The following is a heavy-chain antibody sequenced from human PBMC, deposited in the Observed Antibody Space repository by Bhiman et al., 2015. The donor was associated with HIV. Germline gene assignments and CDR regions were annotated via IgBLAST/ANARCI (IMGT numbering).Heavy chain of an antibody. CDR1: GFTFSNYA. J-gene: IGHJ3*02. CDR2: ISYDGSDK. CDR3: AREGYYDFGRDYPGQDPRGVVGAFDI. Sequence: QVQLVESGGGVVQPGRSLRISCAASGFTFSNYAMHWVRQAPGKGLEWVAVISYDGSDKYYADSVKGRFTISRDNSKNTLYLQMNSLRAEDTAVYYCAREGYYDFGRDYPGQDPRGVVGAFDIWGHGTMVTVSS. D-gene: IGHD3-3*01. V-gene: IGHV3-30*04.